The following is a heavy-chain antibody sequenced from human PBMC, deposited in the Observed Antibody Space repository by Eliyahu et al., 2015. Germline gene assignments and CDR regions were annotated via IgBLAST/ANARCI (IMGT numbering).Heavy chain of an antibody. CDR3: ARDGVSGWAFDY. CDR2: GTAKTGNT. J-gene: IGHJ4*02. Sequence: QVQLVQSGAEVKKPGASVKVSCKTSGYTFTHYGIGWVRQAPGPRGVCGGGGTAKTGNTNYAQNFQGRVTMTTDTSTTTAYMELRSLRSDDTAIYYCARDGVSGWAFDYWGQGTLVTVSS. CDR1: GYTFTHYG. V-gene: IGHV1-18*01. D-gene: IGHD6-19*01.